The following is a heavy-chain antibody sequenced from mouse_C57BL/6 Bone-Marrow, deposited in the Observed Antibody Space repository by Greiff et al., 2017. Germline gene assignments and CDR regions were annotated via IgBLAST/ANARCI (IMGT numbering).Heavy chain of an antibody. V-gene: IGHV1-26*01. CDR1: GYTFTDYY. Sequence: EVQLKQSGPELVKPGASVKISCKASGYTFTDYYMNWVKQSHGKSLEWIGDINPNNGGTSYNQKFKGKATLTVDKSSSTAYMELRSLTSEDSAVYYCARDYYGSSSFDYWGQGTTLTVSS. D-gene: IGHD1-1*01. J-gene: IGHJ2*01. CDR2: INPNNGGT. CDR3: ARDYYGSSSFDY.